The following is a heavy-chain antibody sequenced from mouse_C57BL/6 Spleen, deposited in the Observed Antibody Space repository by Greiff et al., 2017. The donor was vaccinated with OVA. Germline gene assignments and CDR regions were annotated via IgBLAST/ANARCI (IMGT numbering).Heavy chain of an antibody. J-gene: IGHJ2*01. CDR3: AQTLYYDYDGDYFDY. D-gene: IGHD2-4*01. CDR2: IYPGSGNT. V-gene: IGHV1-76*01. Sequence: QVQLQQSGAELVRPGASVKLSCKASGYTFTDYYINWVKQRPGQGLEWIARIYPGSGNTYYNEKFKGKATLTAEKSSSTAYMQLSSLTSEDSAVYFCAQTLYYDYDGDYFDYWGQGTTLTVSS. CDR1: GYTFTDYY.